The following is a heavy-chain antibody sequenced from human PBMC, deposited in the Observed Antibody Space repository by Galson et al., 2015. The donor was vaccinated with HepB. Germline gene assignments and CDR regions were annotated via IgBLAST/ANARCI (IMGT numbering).Heavy chain of an antibody. CDR1: GFRFRSHN. V-gene: IGHV3-21*06. D-gene: IGHD6-19*01. CDR2: ISSSTLHM. CDR3: ARDQEGLYSRGCMDV. Sequence: SLRLSCAASGFRFRSHNMNWVRQAPGRGLEWVASISSSTLHMYYADSVRGRFTISRDNAKNSLYLQMNSLRAEDTAVYYCARDQEGLYSRGCMDVWGKGTTVTVSS. J-gene: IGHJ6*03.